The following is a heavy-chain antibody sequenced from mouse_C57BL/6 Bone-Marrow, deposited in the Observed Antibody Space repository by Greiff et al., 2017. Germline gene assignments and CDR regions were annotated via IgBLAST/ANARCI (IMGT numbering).Heavy chain of an antibody. Sequence: VQLQESGAELARPGASVKMSCKASGYTFTSYTMHWVKQRPGQGLEWIGYINPSSGYTKYNQKFKDKATLTAAKSSSPAYMQLSSLTSEDSAVYYCARGAWFAYWGQGTLVTVSA. CDR3: ARGAWFAY. V-gene: IGHV1-4*01. J-gene: IGHJ3*01. CDR2: INPSSGYT. CDR1: GYTFTSYT.